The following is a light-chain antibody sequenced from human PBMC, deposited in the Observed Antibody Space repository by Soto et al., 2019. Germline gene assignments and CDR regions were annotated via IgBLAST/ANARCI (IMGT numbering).Light chain of an antibody. J-gene: IGLJ1*01. CDR3: SSYAGSYSFV. Sequence: QSALTQPRSVSGSPGQSVTISCTVTSSDVGGYRYVSWYQQHPGKAPKLMMYDVTTRPSGIPDRFSGSKSGNTASLTISGLQAEDEADYYCSSYAGSYSFVFGTGTKVTVL. CDR2: DVT. V-gene: IGLV2-11*01. CDR1: SSDVGGYRY.